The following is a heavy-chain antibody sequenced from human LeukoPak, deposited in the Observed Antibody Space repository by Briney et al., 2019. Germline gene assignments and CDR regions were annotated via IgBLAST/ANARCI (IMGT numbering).Heavy chain of an antibody. V-gene: IGHV3-53*01. CDR3: ARDFHCSSTACYAPDAFDI. Sequence: GGSLRLSCAASGFTVSSNYMSWVRQAPGKGLEWVSVIYSGGSTYYADSVKGRFTISRDNSKNTLYLQMNSLRAEDTAVYYCARDFHCSSTACYAPDAFDIWGQGTLVTVSS. CDR2: IYSGGST. J-gene: IGHJ3*02. CDR1: GFTVSSNY. D-gene: IGHD2-2*01.